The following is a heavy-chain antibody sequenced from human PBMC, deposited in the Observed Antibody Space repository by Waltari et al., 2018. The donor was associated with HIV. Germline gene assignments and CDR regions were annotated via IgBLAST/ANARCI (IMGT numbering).Heavy chain of an antibody. CDR1: GFTFGDYG. J-gene: IGHJ6*02. V-gene: IGHV3-49*03. CDR2: IRSKTYGGTT. Sequence: EVRLMESGGGLVQPGRSLRLSCTASGFTFGDYGMSWFRQAPGKGLEGVGFIRSKTYGGTTEYAASVKGRFTMSRDDSKSIAYLQVNSLTTEDTAVYYCTRRYYYDSSGYYGYYGMDVWGQGTTVTVSS. D-gene: IGHD3-22*01. CDR3: TRRYYYDSSGYYGYYGMDV.